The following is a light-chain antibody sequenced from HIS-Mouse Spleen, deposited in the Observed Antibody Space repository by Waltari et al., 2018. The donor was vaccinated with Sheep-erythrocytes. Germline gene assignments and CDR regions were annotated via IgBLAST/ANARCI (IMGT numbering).Light chain of an antibody. J-gene: IGLJ1*01. V-gene: IGLV2-11*01. CDR3: GSYAGSYNHV. CDR1: SSDVGGYNY. Sequence: QSALTQPRSVSGSPGQSVTIPCTGTSSDVGGYNYVSWYQQHPGKAPKLMIYDVSKRPSGVPDRFSGAKSGNTASLTISGLQAEDEADYYCGSYAGSYNHVFATGTKVTVL. CDR2: DVS.